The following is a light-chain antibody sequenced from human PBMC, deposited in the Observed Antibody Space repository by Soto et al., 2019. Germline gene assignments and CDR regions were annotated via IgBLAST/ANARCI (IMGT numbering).Light chain of an antibody. CDR3: QQYNSYSS. J-gene: IGKJ1*01. CDR2: KAS. CDR1: QRISTW. Sequence: DIQMTQSPSTLSASVGDRVTITCRASQRISTWLAWYQQKPGKAPKLLIYKASTLESGVPSRFSGSGSGTEFTITISSLQHDDFATYYCQQYNSYSSFGQGTKVEIK. V-gene: IGKV1-5*03.